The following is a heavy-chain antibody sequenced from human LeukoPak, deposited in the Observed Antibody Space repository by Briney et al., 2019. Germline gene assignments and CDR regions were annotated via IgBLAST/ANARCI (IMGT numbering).Heavy chain of an antibody. CDR2: ITSSSTYT. V-gene: IGHV3-21*01. D-gene: IGHD1-26*01. Sequence: GGSLRLSCAASGFTFSSYGMSWVRQAPGKGLEWVSSITSSSTYTFYADSVKGRFTISRDNARNSLYLQMNSLRAEDTAVYYCARDPYSGTYGDTYYYYMDVWGKGTTVTISS. CDR1: GFTFSSYG. J-gene: IGHJ6*03. CDR3: ARDPYSGTYGDTYYYYMDV.